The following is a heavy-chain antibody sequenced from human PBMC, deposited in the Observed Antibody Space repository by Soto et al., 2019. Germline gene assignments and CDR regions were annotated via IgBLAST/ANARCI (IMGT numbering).Heavy chain of an antibody. CDR3: ARGGVLWFGEFYYYGMDV. CDR2: MNPNSGNT. J-gene: IGHJ6*02. V-gene: IGHV1-8*01. CDR1: GYTFTSYD. D-gene: IGHD3-10*01. Sequence: ASVKVSCKASGYTFTSYDINWVRQATGQGLEWMGWMNPNSGNTGYAQKFQGRVTMTRNTSISTAYMELSSLRSEDTAVYYCARGGVLWFGEFYYYGMDVWGQGTTVTVSS.